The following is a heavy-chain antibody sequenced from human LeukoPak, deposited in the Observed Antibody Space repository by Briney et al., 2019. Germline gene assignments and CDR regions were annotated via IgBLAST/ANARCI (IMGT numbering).Heavy chain of an antibody. Sequence: ASVRVSCKASGYTFISYGISWVRQAPGKGLEWMGWISDYNGNTNYARKLQGRVTMTTDTSTSTAYMELRSLRSDDTAVYYCARVAVGATGYFDYWGQGTLVTVSS. CDR1: GYTFISYG. CDR2: ISDYNGNT. J-gene: IGHJ4*02. CDR3: ARVAVGATGYFDY. D-gene: IGHD1-26*01. V-gene: IGHV1-18*01.